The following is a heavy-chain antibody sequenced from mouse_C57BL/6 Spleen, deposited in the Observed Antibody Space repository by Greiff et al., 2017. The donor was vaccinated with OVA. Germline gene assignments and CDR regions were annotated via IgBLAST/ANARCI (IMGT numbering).Heavy chain of an antibody. D-gene: IGHD1-1*01. CDR3: ARAITTVVAPSYFDV. V-gene: IGHV1-69*01. Sequence: QVQLQQSGAELVMPGASVKLSCKASGYTFTSYWMHWVKQRPGQGLEWIGEIDPSDSYTNYNQKFKGKSTLTVDKSSSTAYMQLSSLTSEDSAVYYCARAITTVVAPSYFDVWGTGTTVTVSS. CDR1: GYTFTSYW. CDR2: IDPSDSYT. J-gene: IGHJ1*03.